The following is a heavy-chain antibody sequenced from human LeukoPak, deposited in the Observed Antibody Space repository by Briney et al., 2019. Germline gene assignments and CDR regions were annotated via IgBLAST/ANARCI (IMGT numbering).Heavy chain of an antibody. Sequence: GGSLRLSCATSGFSFSSYGMHWVRQAPGKGLEWVAVIWFDGSNKYYADSVKGRFTISRDNSKNTLYLQMDSLRAEDTAVYYCARELPPVMKYYFDYWGQGTLVTVSS. CDR3: ARELPPVMKYYFDY. CDR2: IWFDGSNK. J-gene: IGHJ4*02. D-gene: IGHD4-11*01. V-gene: IGHV3-33*01. CDR1: GFSFSSYG.